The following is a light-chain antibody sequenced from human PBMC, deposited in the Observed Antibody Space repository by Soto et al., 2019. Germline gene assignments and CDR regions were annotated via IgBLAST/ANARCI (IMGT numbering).Light chain of an antibody. CDR2: DAS. J-gene: IGKJ1*01. Sequence: DIQMTQSPSSLSASVGDRVTITCRASQTIGTYLNWYQQIPGKAPKSLIYDASNLQIGVPARVSSSGSGTEFTLTTSSLQSEDFAVYYCQNQTFGQGTQVDIK. CDR1: QTIGTY. CDR3: QNQT. V-gene: IGKV1-39*02.